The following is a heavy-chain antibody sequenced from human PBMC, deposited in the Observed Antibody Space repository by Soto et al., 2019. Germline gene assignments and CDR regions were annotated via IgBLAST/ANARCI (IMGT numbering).Heavy chain of an antibody. V-gene: IGHV4-39*01. J-gene: IGHJ3*02. D-gene: IGHD6-13*01. Sequence: SETLSLTCTVSGGSISSSSYYWGWIRQPPGKGLEWIGSIYYSGSTYYNPSLKSRVTISVDTSKNQFSLKLSSVTAADTAVYYCKAAAGDAFDIWGQGTMVTVSS. CDR2: IYYSGST. CDR1: GGSISSSSYY. CDR3: KAAAGDAFDI.